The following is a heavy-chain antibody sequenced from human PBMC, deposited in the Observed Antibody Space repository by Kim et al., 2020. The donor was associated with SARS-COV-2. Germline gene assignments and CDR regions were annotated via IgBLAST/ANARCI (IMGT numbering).Heavy chain of an antibody. D-gene: IGHD3-10*01. V-gene: IGHV4-34*01. Sequence: SETLSLTCAVYGGSFSGYYWSWIRQPPGKGLEWIGEINHSGRTNYNPSPKSRVTISVDTSKNQFSLKLTSVTAADTAVYYCARRLSNSSGWGRHYCDLWGQGTLATVSP. CDR1: GGSFSGYY. J-gene: IGHJ4*02. CDR3: ARRLSNSSGWGRHYCDL. CDR2: INHSGRT.